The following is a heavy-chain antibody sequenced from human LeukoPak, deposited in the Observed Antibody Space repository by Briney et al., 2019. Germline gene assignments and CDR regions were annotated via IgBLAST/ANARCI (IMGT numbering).Heavy chain of an antibody. Sequence: PGGSLRLSCAASGFTFDGYAMHWVRQAPGKGLEWVSGISWNSGSIAYAESVKGRFAVSRDNARNSLYLQMNSLRPEDTAFYYCTKDMGYESSDYVFDSWGQGTLVTVSS. V-gene: IGHV3-9*01. CDR2: ISWNSGSI. J-gene: IGHJ4*02. D-gene: IGHD3-22*01. CDR1: GFTFDGYA. CDR3: TKDMGYESSDYVFDS.